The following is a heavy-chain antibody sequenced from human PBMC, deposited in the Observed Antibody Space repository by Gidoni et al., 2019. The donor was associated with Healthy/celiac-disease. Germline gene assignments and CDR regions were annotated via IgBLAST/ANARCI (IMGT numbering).Heavy chain of an antibody. D-gene: IGHD6-6*01. CDR3: ARGSPSIEYSSSRWFDP. Sequence: QVQLQQWGAGLLKPSETLSLTCAVYGGSFSGYYWSWIRQPPGKGLEWIGEINHSGSTNYNPSLKSRVTISVDTSKNQFSLKLSSVTAADTAVYYCARGSPSIEYSSSRWFDPWGQGTLVTVSS. CDR1: GGSFSGYY. J-gene: IGHJ5*02. V-gene: IGHV4-34*01. CDR2: INHSGST.